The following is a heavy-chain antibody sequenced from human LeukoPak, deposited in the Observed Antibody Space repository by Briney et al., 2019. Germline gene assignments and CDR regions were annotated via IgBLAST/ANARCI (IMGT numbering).Heavy chain of an antibody. D-gene: IGHD6-19*01. CDR1: GGSVSSGSYY. Sequence: SETLSLTCTVSGGSVSSGSYYWSWIRQPPGKGLEWIGYIYYSGSTNYNPSLKSRVTISVDTSKNQFSLKLSSVIAADTAVYYCASGAVAGTFDYWGQGTLVTVSS. J-gene: IGHJ4*02. V-gene: IGHV4-61*01. CDR2: IYYSGST. CDR3: ASGAVAGTFDY.